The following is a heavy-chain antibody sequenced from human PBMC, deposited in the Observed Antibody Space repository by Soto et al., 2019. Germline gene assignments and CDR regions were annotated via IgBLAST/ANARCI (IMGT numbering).Heavy chain of an antibody. CDR1: GFSLSTSGVG. Sequence: AGPKLVYPTQTHTLTCTFSGFSLSTSGVGVGWMRRPTGKAREWLALICWDDDKRYSPSLKSRLTITKDTSKNQVVLTMTNMAPVDTTTYYCAHSLRYFDWLWGASYCDYWVQGTLVTSPQ. J-gene: IGHJ4*02. D-gene: IGHD3-9*01. CDR2: ICWDDDK. V-gene: IGHV2-5*02. CDR3: AHSLRYFDWLWGASYCDY.